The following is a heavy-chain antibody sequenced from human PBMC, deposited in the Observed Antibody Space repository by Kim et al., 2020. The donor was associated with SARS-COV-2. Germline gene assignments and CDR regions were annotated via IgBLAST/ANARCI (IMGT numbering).Heavy chain of an antibody. CDR1: GFIFSNYW. J-gene: IGHJ4*02. D-gene: IGHD6-19*01. CDR2: ISKGGSEK. V-gene: IGHV3-7*01. CDR3: ARAGYSSASDY. Sequence: GGSLRLSCAASGFIFSNYWMTWVRQAPGKGLEWVANISKGGSEKYYAHSLKGRFTVSRDNAKNSLYLEMDSLRADDTAVYYCARAGYSSASDYWGQGTLVTLSS.